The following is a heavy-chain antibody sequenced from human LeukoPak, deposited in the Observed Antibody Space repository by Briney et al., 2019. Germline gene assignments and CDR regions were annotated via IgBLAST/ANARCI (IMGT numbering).Heavy chain of an antibody. CDR3: ARVRGGVYYDFWSGYYTDAPGMVLDY. Sequence: SETLSLTCAVYGGSFSGYYWSWIRLPPGKGLEWIGEINHSGSTNYNPSLKSRVTISVDTSKNQFSLKLSSVTAADTAVFYCARVRGGVYYDFWSGYYTDAPGMVLDYWGQGTLVTVSS. CDR1: GGSFSGYY. CDR2: INHSGST. V-gene: IGHV4-34*01. J-gene: IGHJ4*02. D-gene: IGHD3-3*01.